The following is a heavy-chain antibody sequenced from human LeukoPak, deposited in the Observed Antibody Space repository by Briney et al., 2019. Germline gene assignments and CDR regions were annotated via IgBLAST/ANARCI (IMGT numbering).Heavy chain of an antibody. Sequence: GGSLRLSCAASGFTFSSYEMNWVRQAPGKGLEWVSYISTSGGTTYYADSVRGRFTISRDNAKNSVCLQMNSLRAEDTAVYYCTRDRMATTPPFYHWGQGTLVTVSS. CDR2: ISTSGGTT. D-gene: IGHD5-24*01. V-gene: IGHV3-48*03. J-gene: IGHJ4*02. CDR3: TRDRMATTPPFYH. CDR1: GFTFSSYE.